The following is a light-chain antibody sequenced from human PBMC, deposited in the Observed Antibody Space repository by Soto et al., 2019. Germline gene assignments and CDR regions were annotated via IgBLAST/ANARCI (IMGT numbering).Light chain of an antibody. J-gene: IGKJ5*01. V-gene: IGKV3-11*01. Sequence: EIVLTQSPATLSLSQGERATLSCRASQSVSSYLAWYPKKPGQAPRLLRYEASKRANGIPARFSGSGSGTDLTLTISSLEPEDFAVYDGQQRSNWPPITFGQGTRLEIK. CDR1: QSVSSY. CDR3: QQRSNWPPIT. CDR2: EAS.